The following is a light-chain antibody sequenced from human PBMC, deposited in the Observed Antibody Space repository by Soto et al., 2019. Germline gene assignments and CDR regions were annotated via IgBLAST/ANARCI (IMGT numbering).Light chain of an antibody. J-gene: IGKJ4*01. CDR2: DAS. CDR1: QSVGSNK. Sequence: DIVLTQSPGTLSLSPGERATLSCRASQSVGSNKLAWYQQKRGQAPRFLMYDASTRATGIPDRFSGSGSGTDFTLTISRLEPEDFAVYYCQQYGSTPLTFCGGTKLAIK. V-gene: IGKV3-20*01. CDR3: QQYGSTPLT.